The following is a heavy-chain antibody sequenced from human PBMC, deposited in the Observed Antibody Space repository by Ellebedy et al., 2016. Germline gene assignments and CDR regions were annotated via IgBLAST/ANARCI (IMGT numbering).Heavy chain of an antibody. CDR2: ISPSGVDI. CDR1: GFSFSTFF. Sequence: GGSLRLXXTASGFSFSTFFMSWVRQAPGKGLEWVSYISPSGVDIYYAASVKGRFTISRDNAENSLFLQMNSLSVEDTAVYYCVREVHHIDYWGQGTLVTVSS. J-gene: IGHJ4*02. V-gene: IGHV3-11*01. CDR3: VREVHHIDY. D-gene: IGHD1-14*01.